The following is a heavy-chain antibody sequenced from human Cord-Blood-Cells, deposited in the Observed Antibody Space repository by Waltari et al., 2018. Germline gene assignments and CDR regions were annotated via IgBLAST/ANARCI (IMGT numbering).Heavy chain of an antibody. Sequence: QLQLQESGPGPVKHPETLSPTCTVSRGSISISSYSWAWISPPPGKGLEWIGSIYYSGSTYYNPSLKSRVTISVDTSKNQFSLKLSSVTAADTAVYYCARHVLWYGSGSYYFDYWGQGTLVTVSS. V-gene: IGHV4-39*01. CDR3: ARHVLWYGSGSYYFDY. J-gene: IGHJ4*02. D-gene: IGHD3-10*01. CDR1: RGSISISSYS. CDR2: IYYSGST.